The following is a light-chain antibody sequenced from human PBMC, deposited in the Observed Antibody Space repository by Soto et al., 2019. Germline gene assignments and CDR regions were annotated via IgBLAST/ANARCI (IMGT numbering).Light chain of an antibody. J-gene: IGKJ2*01. CDR2: AAS. V-gene: IGKV1-27*01. Sequence: DIQMTQSPSSLSVSVGDRVAITCRASQGINNHLAWYQQKPGEVPKLLIFAASTLHSGVPSRFSGSVSGTDFTLTISSLQPEDVATYYCQKYNSAPLTFGQRTKMEI. CDR3: QKYNSAPLT. CDR1: QGINNH.